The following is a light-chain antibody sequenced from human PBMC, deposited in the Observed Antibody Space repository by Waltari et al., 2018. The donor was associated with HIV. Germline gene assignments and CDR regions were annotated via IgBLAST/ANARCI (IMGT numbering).Light chain of an antibody. CDR2: ASS. J-gene: IGKJ4*01. CDR1: QSIDTY. Sequence: DIQMTQSPSSLSASIGDSVTVTCRASQSIDTYLNWYQIKPGKAPKLLIHASSTLQSGVPSRFSGSGSGAVFSLTINGLQPDDVATYYYQQTSTSPLSFGGGTKLEI. V-gene: IGKV1-39*01. CDR3: QQTSTSPLS.